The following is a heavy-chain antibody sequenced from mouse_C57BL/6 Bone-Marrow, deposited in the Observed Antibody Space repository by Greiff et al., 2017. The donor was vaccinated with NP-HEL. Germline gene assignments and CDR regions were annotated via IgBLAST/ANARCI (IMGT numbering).Heavy chain of an antibody. V-gene: IGHV1-84*01. CDR1: GYTFTDYY. D-gene: IGHD1-1*01. Sequence: VQLQQSGPELVKPGASVKISCKASGYTFTDYYINWVKQRPGQGLEWIGWIYPGSGNTKYNEKFKGKATLTVDTSSSTAYMQLSSLTSEDSAIYFCARGGHYYGSSPYWYFDVWGTGTTVTVSS. CDR2: IYPGSGNT. CDR3: ARGGHYYGSSPYWYFDV. J-gene: IGHJ1*03.